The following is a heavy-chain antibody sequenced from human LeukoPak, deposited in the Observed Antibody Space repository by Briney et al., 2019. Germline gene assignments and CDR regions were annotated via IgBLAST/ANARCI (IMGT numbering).Heavy chain of an antibody. CDR1: GFTFSSYS. CDR3: AKESHYYDSSGYYF. Sequence: GGSLRLSCAASGFTFSSYSMNWVRQAPGKGLEWVSYISSSSSTIYYTDSVKGRFTISRDNAKNSLYLQMNSLRDEDTAVYYCAKESHYYDSSGYYFWGQGTLVTVSS. CDR2: ISSSSSTI. V-gene: IGHV3-48*02. J-gene: IGHJ4*02. D-gene: IGHD3-22*01.